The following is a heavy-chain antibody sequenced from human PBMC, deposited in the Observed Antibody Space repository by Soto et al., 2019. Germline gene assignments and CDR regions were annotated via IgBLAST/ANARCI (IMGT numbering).Heavy chain of an antibody. CDR2: TSFSGGRT. V-gene: IGHV3-23*01. D-gene: IGHD2-21*02. J-gene: IGHJ4*02. CDR1: GFIFSNYA. Sequence: GGSLRLSCAASGFIFSNYAMTRVRQGPGRGLEWVSTTSFSGGRTYYADSVKGRFTISRDNSNNTLFLQMSSLRAEDTAIYYCAKDSRAFCGGDCSKDYWGQGTLVTVSS. CDR3: AKDSRAFCGGDCSKDY.